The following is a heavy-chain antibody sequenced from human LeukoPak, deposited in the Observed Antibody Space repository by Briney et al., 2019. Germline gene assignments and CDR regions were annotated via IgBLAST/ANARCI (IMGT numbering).Heavy chain of an antibody. J-gene: IGHJ4*02. CDR1: GGSINSYY. CDR3: ARGGKATVVTM. Sequence: SETLPLTCTVSGGSINSYYWSWIRQPAGKGLAWIGRIYSSGGTNYNPSLKSRVSMSVDTSKNQFSLKLTSVTAADTAVYYCARGGKATVVTMWGQGILVTVSS. V-gene: IGHV4-4*07. CDR2: IYSSGGT. D-gene: IGHD4-23*01.